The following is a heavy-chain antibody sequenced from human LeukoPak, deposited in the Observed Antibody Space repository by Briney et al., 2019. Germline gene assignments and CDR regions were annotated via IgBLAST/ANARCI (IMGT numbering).Heavy chain of an antibody. Sequence: PLETLSLTCAVYGGSFSGYYWSWIRQPPGKGLEWIGEINHSGSTNYNPSLKSRVTISVDTSKNQFSLKLSSVTAADTAVYYCARGRGGDWGQGTLVTVSS. CDR2: INHSGST. D-gene: IGHD3-10*01. CDR3: ARGRGGD. J-gene: IGHJ4*02. V-gene: IGHV4-34*01. CDR1: GGSFSGYY.